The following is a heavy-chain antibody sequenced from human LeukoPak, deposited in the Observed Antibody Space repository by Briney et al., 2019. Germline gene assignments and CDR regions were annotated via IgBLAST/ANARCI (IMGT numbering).Heavy chain of an antibody. D-gene: IGHD3-22*01. V-gene: IGHV5-51*01. Sequence: GESLKISCKGSGYSFISYWIGWVRQMPGKGLEWMGIIYPGDSDTRYSPSFQGQVTISADKSISTAYLQWSSLKASDTAMYYCARQVNYYDSSGLSAWYFQHWGQGTLVTVSS. CDR1: GYSFISYW. CDR3: ARQVNYYDSSGLSAWYFQH. CDR2: IYPGDSDT. J-gene: IGHJ1*01.